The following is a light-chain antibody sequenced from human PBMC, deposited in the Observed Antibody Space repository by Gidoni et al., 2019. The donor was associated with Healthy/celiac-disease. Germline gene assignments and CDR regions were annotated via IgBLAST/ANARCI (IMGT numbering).Light chain of an antibody. CDR2: DAS. Sequence: DIQMTQSPSSLSASVGDRATITCQASQDISNYLNWYQQKPGKAPKLLTYDASNLETGVPSRFSGSGSGTDFTFTISSLQPEDIATYYCQQYDNLPITFGQGTRLEIK. CDR3: QQYDNLPIT. CDR1: QDISNY. V-gene: IGKV1-33*01. J-gene: IGKJ5*01.